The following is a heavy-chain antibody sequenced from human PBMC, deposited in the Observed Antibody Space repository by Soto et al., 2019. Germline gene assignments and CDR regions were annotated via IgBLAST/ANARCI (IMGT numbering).Heavy chain of an antibody. CDR1: GYTFTSYA. J-gene: IGHJ4*02. Sequence: QVQLVQSGAEVKKPGASVQVSCKASGYTFTSYAMHWVRQAPGQRLEWMGWINAGHGNTKYSQKFQGRVSITRDTSASTAYMELSSLRSEDTAVYYCARDLSWFGELIAADYWGRGTLVTVSS. CDR3: ARDLSWFGELIAADY. CDR2: INAGHGNT. V-gene: IGHV1-3*01. D-gene: IGHD3-10*01.